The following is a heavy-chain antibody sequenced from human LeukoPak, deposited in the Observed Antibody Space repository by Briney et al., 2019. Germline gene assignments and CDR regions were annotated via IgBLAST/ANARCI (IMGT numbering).Heavy chain of an antibody. Sequence: SEALSLTCSVSGGSIRSYYWSWIRQPAGKGLEWIGRIYSVGTTNYNPSLKSRVTMSIDTSKNQFSLRLSSVTAADTAVYYCARGAGYSRYFDLWGRGTLVTVSS. CDR1: GGSIRSYY. D-gene: IGHD6-13*01. CDR3: ARGAGYSRYFDL. CDR2: IYSVGTT. J-gene: IGHJ2*01. V-gene: IGHV4-4*07.